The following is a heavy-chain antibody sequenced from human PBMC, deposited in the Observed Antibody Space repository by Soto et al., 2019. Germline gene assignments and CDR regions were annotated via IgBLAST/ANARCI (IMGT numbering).Heavy chain of an antibody. CDR1: GFTFSSYG. CDR2: IWYDGSNK. D-gene: IGHD2-15*01. Sequence: QVQLVESGGGVVQPGRSLRLSCAASGFTFSSYGMHWVRQAPGKGLEWVAVIWYDGSNKYYADSVKGRFTICRDNSKNTLYLQMNSLSAEDTAVYYCARDCSGGSCYDFDYWGQGTLVTVSS. J-gene: IGHJ4*02. V-gene: IGHV3-33*01. CDR3: ARDCSGGSCYDFDY.